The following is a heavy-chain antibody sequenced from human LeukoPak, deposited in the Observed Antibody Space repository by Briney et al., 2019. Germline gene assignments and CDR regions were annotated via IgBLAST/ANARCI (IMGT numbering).Heavy chain of an antibody. CDR2: ISGSGGST. J-gene: IGHJ4*02. V-gene: IGHV3-23*01. D-gene: IGHD6-6*01. CDR1: GFAFSRHG. CDR3: AKETGSIAARSYFDY. Sequence: GGSLRLSCAASGFAFSRHGIHWVRQAPGKGLEWVSAISGSGGSTYYADSVKGRFTISRDNSKNTLYLQMNSLRAEDTAVYYCAKETGSIAARSYFDYWGQGTLVTVSS.